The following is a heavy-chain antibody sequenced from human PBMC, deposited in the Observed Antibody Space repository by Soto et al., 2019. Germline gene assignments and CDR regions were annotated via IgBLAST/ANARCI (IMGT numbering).Heavy chain of an antibody. CDR2: IIPIFGTA. J-gene: IGHJ6*02. CDR1: GGTFSSYA. Sequence: SVKVSCKASGGTFSSYAISWVRQAPGQGLEWMGGIIPIFGTANYAQKFQGRVTITADESTSTAYMELTRLTSDDTAIYYCARGDSTDCSNGVCSFFYNHDMDVWGQGTTVTVS. D-gene: IGHD2-8*01. CDR3: ARGDSTDCSNGVCSFFYNHDMDV. V-gene: IGHV1-69*13.